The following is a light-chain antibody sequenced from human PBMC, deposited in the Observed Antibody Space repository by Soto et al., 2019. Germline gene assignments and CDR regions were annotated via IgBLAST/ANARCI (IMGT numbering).Light chain of an antibody. Sequence: EIKLTQSPSTLSPSPGERATLSCRASRSVSSYLAWYQQKPGKAPRLLIYGASSRATGIPDRFSGSGSGTEFTLTISRLQPEDFAVYYCQQYETLSGTFGPGTKVDIK. J-gene: IGKJ1*01. CDR1: RSVSSY. V-gene: IGKV3-20*01. CDR2: GAS. CDR3: QQYETLSGT.